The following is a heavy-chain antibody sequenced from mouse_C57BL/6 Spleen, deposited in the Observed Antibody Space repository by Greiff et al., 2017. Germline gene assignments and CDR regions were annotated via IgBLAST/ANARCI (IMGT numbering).Heavy chain of an antibody. CDR2: IYPSDSET. D-gene: IGHD1-1*01. Sequence: QVQLQQPGAELVRPGSSVKLSCTASGFTFTSYWMDWVKQRPGQGLEWIGNIYPSDSETHYNQKFKDKATLSVDKSSSTAYMQLSSLTSEDSAVYYCAREGGITTSDDSGQGTTLTVSS. J-gene: IGHJ2*01. CDR3: AREGGITTSDD. V-gene: IGHV1-61*01. CDR1: GFTFTSYW.